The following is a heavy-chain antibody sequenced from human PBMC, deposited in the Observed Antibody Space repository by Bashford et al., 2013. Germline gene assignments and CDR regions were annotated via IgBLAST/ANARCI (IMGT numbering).Heavy chain of an antibody. D-gene: IGHD1-14*01. V-gene: IGHV4-31*02. CDR2: TYYRGTT. CDR3: ARDGRDPESYFQY. Sequence: SETLSLTCSVSGDSISSGGYYWSWIRQYAGKGLEWIGYTYYRGTTYHNPSLKSRVTISVDTSKNQFSLKLSSVTAADTAVYYCARDGRDPESYFQYWGQGTLVTVSS. J-gene: IGHJ1*01. CDR1: GDSISSGGYY.